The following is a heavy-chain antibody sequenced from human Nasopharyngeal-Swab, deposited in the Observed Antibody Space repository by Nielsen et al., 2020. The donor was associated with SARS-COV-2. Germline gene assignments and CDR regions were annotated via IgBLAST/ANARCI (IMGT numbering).Heavy chain of an antibody. V-gene: IGHV3-11*01. D-gene: IGHD3-3*01. CDR3: ARAPAGVAVPLIDY. CDR2: IRLSGPTK. CDR1: GFTFSDYY. J-gene: IGHJ4*02. Sequence: GESLKISCSASGFTFSDYYLTWVRQTPGKGLQWVSHIRLSGPTKYSADSVKGRFPISRDNARNTLLLQMSSLTADDTAIYYCARAPAGVAVPLIDYWGQGTLVTVSS.